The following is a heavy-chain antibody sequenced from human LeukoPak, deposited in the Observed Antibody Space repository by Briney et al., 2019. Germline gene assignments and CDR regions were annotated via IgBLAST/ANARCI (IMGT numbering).Heavy chain of an antibody. CDR3: ASSLTGYSSSWFLAY. D-gene: IGHD6-13*01. CDR1: GFTFRNAW. J-gene: IGHJ4*02. CDR2: INHSGST. V-gene: IGHV4-34*08. Sequence: SGGSLRLSCAASGFTFRNAWISWVRQPPGKGLEWIGEINHSGSTNYNPSLKSRVTISVDTSKNQFSLRVPSVTAADTAFYFCASSLTGYSSSWFLAYWGPGTLVTVSS.